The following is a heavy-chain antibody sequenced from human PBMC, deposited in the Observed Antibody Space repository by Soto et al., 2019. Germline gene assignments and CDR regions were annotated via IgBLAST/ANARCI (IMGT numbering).Heavy chain of an antibody. Sequence: EVQVVESGGGLVQPGGSLRLSCSCTFSMYSMTWVRQAPGKGLEWVASISSGGSYIKDADSVKGRFTISRDNAKNSVSLQTNSLRVDDTAVYFCTRDQGGSYDSWFDPWGQGTLVTVSS. CDR1: CTFSMYS. J-gene: IGHJ5*02. CDR2: ISSGGSYI. V-gene: IGHV3-21*01. CDR3: TRDQGGSYDSWFDP. D-gene: IGHD1-26*01.